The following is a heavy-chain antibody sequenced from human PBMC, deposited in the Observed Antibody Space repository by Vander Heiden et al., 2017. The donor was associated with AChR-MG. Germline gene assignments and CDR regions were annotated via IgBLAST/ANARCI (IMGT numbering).Heavy chain of an antibody. Sequence: EVQLLESGGGLVKPGGSLRLSCAASGFTFTSYTMNWVRQAPGKGLEWVSSISTNSDYISYADLVKGRFTISRDNTKNSLYLQMNSLRAEDTAVYYCGRRRGSGRSYYMDVWGKGTTVTVSS. CDR1: GFTFTSYT. CDR3: GRRRGSGRSYYMDV. CDR2: ISTNSDYI. V-gene: IGHV3-21*01. D-gene: IGHD3-10*01. J-gene: IGHJ6*03.